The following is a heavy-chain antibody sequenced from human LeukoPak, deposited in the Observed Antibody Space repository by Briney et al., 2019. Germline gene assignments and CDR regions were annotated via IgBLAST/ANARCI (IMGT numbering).Heavy chain of an antibody. D-gene: IGHD4-17*01. Sequence: PGGSLRLSCTASGLTFTSYIMHWVRQAPGKGLEWVSSISGSGAYIKYADSVLGRFTISRDNAKNSLYLQMNSLRAEDTAVYYCAREHNTVTHYYYYGMDVWGQGTTVTVSS. CDR3: AREHNTVTHYYYYGMDV. CDR1: GLTFTSYI. J-gene: IGHJ6*02. V-gene: IGHV3-21*01. CDR2: ISGSGAYI.